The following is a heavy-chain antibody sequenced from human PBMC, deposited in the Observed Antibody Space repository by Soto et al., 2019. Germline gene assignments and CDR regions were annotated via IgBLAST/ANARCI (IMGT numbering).Heavy chain of an antibody. CDR2: VNPTGGST. Sequence: QVQLVQSGGEVKKPGASVRVSCKASGYTFTSYYIHCVRQAPGQGLEWMAIVNPTGGSTNYAQKCPGIITVTFDTSTSTVFMELNSLRYEDTAVYYCARHLAAGDSWGQGTLVTVSS. J-gene: IGHJ4*02. CDR3: ARHLAAGDS. V-gene: IGHV1-46*03. D-gene: IGHD6-25*01. CDR1: GYTFTSYY.